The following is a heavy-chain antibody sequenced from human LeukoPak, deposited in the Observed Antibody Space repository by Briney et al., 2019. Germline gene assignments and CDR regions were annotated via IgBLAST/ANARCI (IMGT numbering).Heavy chain of an antibody. CDR1: GFTFSSYE. D-gene: IGHD3-10*01. Sequence: GGSLRLSCAASGFTFSSYEMNWVRQAPGKGLEWVSYISSSGSTIYYADSVKGRFTISRDNSKNTLYLQMNSLRAEDTAVYYCAKDSSYGSGSYYDYWGQGTLVTVSS. V-gene: IGHV3-48*03. J-gene: IGHJ4*02. CDR2: ISSSGSTI. CDR3: AKDSSYGSGSYYDY.